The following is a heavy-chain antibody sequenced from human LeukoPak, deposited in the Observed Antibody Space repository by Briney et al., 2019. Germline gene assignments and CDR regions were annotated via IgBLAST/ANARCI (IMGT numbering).Heavy chain of an antibody. J-gene: IGHJ4*02. CDR3: ARYVVARGFDY. D-gene: IGHD3-22*01. V-gene: IGHV4-38-2*02. Sequence: PSETMSLTCTVSGYSISSGYYWGWIRQPPGKGLEWIGNIYHSGSTYYNPSLKSRVTISVDTSKNQFSLKLSSVTAADTAVYYCARYVVARGFDYWGQGTLVTVSS. CDR1: GYSISSGYY. CDR2: IYHSGST.